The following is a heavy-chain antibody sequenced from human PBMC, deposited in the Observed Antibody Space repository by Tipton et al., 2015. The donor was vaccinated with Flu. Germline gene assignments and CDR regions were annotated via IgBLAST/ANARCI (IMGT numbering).Heavy chain of an antibody. CDR1: GYTFTSYN. D-gene: IGHD1-1*01. J-gene: IGHJ3*01. Sequence: VQLVQSGAEVKKPGASVKVSCKASGYTFTSYNMHWVRQAPGQGLVWMGIIYPAGGGISYAQKFQGRVIMTRDKSTGTVHMELSSLRSDDTAMYYCARDKGGGTYTFDVWGQGTMVTVSS. CDR3: ARDKGGGTYTFDV. CDR2: IYPAGGGI. V-gene: IGHV1-46*01.